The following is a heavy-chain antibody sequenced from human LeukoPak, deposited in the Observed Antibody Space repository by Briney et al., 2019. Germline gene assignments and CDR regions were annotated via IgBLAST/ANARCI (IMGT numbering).Heavy chain of an antibody. Sequence: ASVKVSCKASGYTFTDYYMHWVRQAPGQGLEWMGWLNPNSGDTNYAQKFQGRVSMTRDTSVSTAYMDLSDLRSDDTAVYYCARGRHIEVTTMSGGSDYWGQGTLVTVSS. D-gene: IGHD5-24*01. J-gene: IGHJ4*02. V-gene: IGHV1-2*02. CDR3: ARGRHIEVTTMSGGSDY. CDR2: LNPNSGDT. CDR1: GYTFTDYY.